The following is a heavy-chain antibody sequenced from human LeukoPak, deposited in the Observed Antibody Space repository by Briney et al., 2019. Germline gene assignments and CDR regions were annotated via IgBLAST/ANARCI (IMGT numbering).Heavy chain of an antibody. D-gene: IGHD6-13*01. CDR3: AREGSAAGWDYFDY. Sequence: PSETLSLTCTVSSGSISSYYWNWIRQPAGRGLEWIGRIYTGGNTNSNPSLKSRVTMSVDTSKNQFSLKLNPLTTADTAVYYCAREGSAAGWDYFDYWGQGTLVTVSS. J-gene: IGHJ4*02. CDR1: SGSISSYY. V-gene: IGHV4-4*07. CDR2: IYTGGNT.